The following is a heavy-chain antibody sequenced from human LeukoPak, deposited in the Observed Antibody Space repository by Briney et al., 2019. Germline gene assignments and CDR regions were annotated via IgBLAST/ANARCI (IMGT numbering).Heavy chain of an antibody. V-gene: IGHV4-59*11. CDR3: ARDPGDTDWYNFDF. J-gene: IGHJ4*02. CDR2: IHSSGST. D-gene: IGHD3-9*01. Sequence: SDTLSLTCTVSGGSLSGHFWSWFRRPPGKGLENIGYIHSSGSTNYNPSYKSRVTVSLEMSKNQFSLSLSSVTAADTAVYYCARDPGDTDWYNFDFWGQGILFTASS. CDR1: GGSLSGHF.